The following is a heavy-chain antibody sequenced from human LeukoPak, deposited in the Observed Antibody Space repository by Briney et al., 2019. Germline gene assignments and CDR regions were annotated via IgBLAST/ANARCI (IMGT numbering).Heavy chain of an antibody. Sequence: GGSLRLSCAASGFTFSSYAMSWVRQAPGKGLEWVAVIWYDGSNKYYADSVKGRFTISRDNSKNTPYLQMNSLRAEDTAVYYCARIACTGGSCRQYYYYGMDVWGQGTTVTVSS. CDR2: IWYDGSNK. V-gene: IGHV3-33*08. D-gene: IGHD2-15*01. CDR1: GFTFSSYA. J-gene: IGHJ6*02. CDR3: ARIACTGGSCRQYYYYGMDV.